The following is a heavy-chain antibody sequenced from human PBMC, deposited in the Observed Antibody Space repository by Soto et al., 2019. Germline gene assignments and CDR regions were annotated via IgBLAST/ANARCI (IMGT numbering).Heavy chain of an antibody. CDR2: IYYTGST. CDR1: GSSISPYY. J-gene: IGHJ4*02. CDR3: TRVGGYYGDYPKFDH. Sequence: PSETLSLTCTVSGSSISPYYWSWIRQPPGKGLQWIGYIYYTGSTKYNPSLKSRVTLSLGTSRNQLSLKLSSVTAADTAVYYCTRVGGYYGDYPKFDHWGPGTLVTVSS. V-gene: IGHV4-59*01. D-gene: IGHD4-17*01.